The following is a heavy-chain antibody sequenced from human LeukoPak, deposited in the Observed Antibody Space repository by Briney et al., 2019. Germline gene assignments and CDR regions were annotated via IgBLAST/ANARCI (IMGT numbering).Heavy chain of an antibody. CDR1: GYTFTGYY. Sequence: GASVKASCKASGYTFTGYYMHWVRQAPGQGLEWMGWINPNSGGTNYAQKFQGRVTMTRDTSISTAYMELSRLRSDDTAVYYCARDLGQIRYFDWYYFDYWGQGTLVTVSS. V-gene: IGHV1-2*02. J-gene: IGHJ4*02. CDR2: INPNSGGT. D-gene: IGHD3-9*01. CDR3: ARDLGQIRYFDWYYFDY.